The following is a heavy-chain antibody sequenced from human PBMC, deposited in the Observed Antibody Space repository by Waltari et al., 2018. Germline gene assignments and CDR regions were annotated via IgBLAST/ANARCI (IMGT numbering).Heavy chain of an antibody. V-gene: IGHV4-39*01. D-gene: IGHD3-10*01. Sequence: QLQLQESGPGLVKPSETLSLTCTVSGGSISRSSSYWGWCRQPPGTRLEWIGSIYYSGSTYYNPSLKSRVTISVDTSKNQFSLKLSSVTAADTAVYYCARIIGSSPSNGIWFGTYYYGMDVWGQGTTVTVSS. CDR1: GGSISRSSSY. CDR2: IYYSGST. CDR3: ARIIGSSPSNGIWFGTYYYGMDV. J-gene: IGHJ6*02.